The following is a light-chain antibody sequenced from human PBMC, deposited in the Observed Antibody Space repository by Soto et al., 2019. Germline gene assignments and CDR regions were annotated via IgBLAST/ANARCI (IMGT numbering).Light chain of an antibody. CDR1: SSDVGGYNY. CDR2: DVS. J-gene: IGLJ2*01. Sequence: QSALTQPASVSGSPGQSITISCTGTSSDVGGYNYVSWYQQNPGTDPKLMIYDVSNRPSGVSNRFSGSKSGNTASLTISRLQAEDEADYYCSSYTSSSTLVFGGGTKLTVL. CDR3: SSYTSSSTLV. V-gene: IGLV2-14*01.